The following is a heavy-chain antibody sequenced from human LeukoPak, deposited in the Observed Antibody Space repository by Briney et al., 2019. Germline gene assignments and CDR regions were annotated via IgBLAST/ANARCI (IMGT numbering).Heavy chain of an antibody. D-gene: IGHD2-15*01. J-gene: IGHJ4*02. V-gene: IGHV3-23*01. CDR2: ISGSGGST. CDR1: GFTFSSYA. CDR3: AKVVVVAATPYYFDY. Sequence: GGSLRLSCAASGFTFSSYAMSWVRQAPGKGLEWVSAISGSGGSTSYADSVKGRFTISRDNSKNTLYLKMNSLRAEDTAVYYCAKVVVVAATPYYFDYWGQGTLVTVSS.